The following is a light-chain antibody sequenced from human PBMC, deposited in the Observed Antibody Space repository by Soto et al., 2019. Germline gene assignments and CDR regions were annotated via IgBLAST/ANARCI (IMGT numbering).Light chain of an antibody. CDR2: GSS. CDR3: QQYNNWPPFT. Sequence: EIVMTQSPGTLSASPGERATLSCRASQSVSSNLAWYQQKPGQAPRLLIYGSSTRVTGIPARFSGSGSGTEFTLTISSLQSEDFAVYYCQQYNNWPPFTFGPGTRWIS. V-gene: IGKV3-15*01. CDR1: QSVSSN. J-gene: IGKJ3*01.